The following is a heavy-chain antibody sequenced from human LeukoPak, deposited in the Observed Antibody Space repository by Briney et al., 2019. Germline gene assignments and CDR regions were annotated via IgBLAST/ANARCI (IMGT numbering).Heavy chain of an antibody. CDR1: GFSFRNYG. CDR3: AKDRLLLGYSSSWSRPKHYFDY. D-gene: IGHD6-13*01. Sequence: GGSLRLSCAASGFSFRNYGMHWVRQAPGKGLEWVAYIRHDGSNKYYADSVKGRFTISRDDSKNTLSLQMNSLRAEDTAVYYCAKDRLLLGYSSSWSRPKHYFDYWGQGTLATVSS. V-gene: IGHV3-30*02. J-gene: IGHJ4*02. CDR2: IRHDGSNK.